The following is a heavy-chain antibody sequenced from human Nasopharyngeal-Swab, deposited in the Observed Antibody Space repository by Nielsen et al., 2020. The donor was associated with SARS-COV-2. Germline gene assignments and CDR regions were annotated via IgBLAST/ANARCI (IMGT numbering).Heavy chain of an antibody. J-gene: IGHJ4*02. CDR3: ARGMTTVTL. CDR1: GFTFDDYA. D-gene: IGHD4-17*01. CDR2: ISWNSGSI. V-gene: IGHV3-9*01. Sequence: SLKISCAASGFTFDDYAMHWVRQAPGKGLEWVSGISWNSGSIGYADSVKGRFTISRDNAKNPLYLQMNSLRAEDTALYYCARGMTTVTLWGQGTLVTVSS.